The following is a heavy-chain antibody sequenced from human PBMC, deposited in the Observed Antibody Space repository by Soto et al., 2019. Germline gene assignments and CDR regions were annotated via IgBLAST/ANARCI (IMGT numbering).Heavy chain of an antibody. Sequence: ASVKVSCKASGYTFTSYAMHWVRQAPGQRLEWMGWINAGNGNTKYSQKFQGRVTITRDTSASTAYMELNSLIAEDTGVYYCERDFPPALPPGDDFDSWGQGTMVTVSS. J-gene: IGHJ4*02. CDR3: ERDFPPALPPGDDFDS. D-gene: IGHD3-10*01. CDR2: INAGNGNT. CDR1: GYTFTSYA. V-gene: IGHV1-3*01.